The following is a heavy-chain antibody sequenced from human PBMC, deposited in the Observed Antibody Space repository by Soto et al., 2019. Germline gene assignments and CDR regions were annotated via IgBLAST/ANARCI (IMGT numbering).Heavy chain of an antibody. V-gene: IGHV1-2*02. Sequence: ASVKVSCKASGYTFTCYYMHWVRQAPGQGLEWMGWINPHSGGTNYAQKFKGRVTMTRDTSISTAYMELSRLRSDDKAVYYCARVSRIQLWETNTLDYWGQGTLDSVSS. D-gene: IGHD5-18*01. CDR1: GYTFTCYY. CDR3: ARVSRIQLWETNTLDY. J-gene: IGHJ4*02. CDR2: INPHSGGT.